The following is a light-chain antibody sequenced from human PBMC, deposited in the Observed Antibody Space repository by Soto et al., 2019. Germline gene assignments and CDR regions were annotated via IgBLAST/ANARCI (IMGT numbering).Light chain of an antibody. CDR1: QGISTY. V-gene: IGKV1-27*01. CDR2: AAS. J-gene: IGKJ1*01. Sequence: DIQMTQSPSSLSASVGDRVTITCRASQGISTYLVWYQHKPGTVPKLLIYAASTLQSGVPSRFSGSGSGTDFTLTIRSLQPEDLATYYCQNYNGAPWTFGQGTKVEIK. CDR3: QNYNGAPWT.